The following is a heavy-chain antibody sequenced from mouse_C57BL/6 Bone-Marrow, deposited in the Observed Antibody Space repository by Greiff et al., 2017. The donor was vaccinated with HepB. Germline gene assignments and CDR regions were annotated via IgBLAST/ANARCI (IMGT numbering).Heavy chain of an antibody. D-gene: IGHD1-1*01. CDR2: ISSGSSTI. CDR1: GFTFSDYG. J-gene: IGHJ4*01. CDR3: AKPNYGNSYGAMDY. V-gene: IGHV5-17*01. Sequence: EVMLVESGGGLVKPGGSLKLSCAASGFTFSDYGMHWVRQAPEKGLEWVAYISSGSSTIYYADTVKGRFTIARDNAKNTLFLQMTSLRSEDTAMYYSAKPNYGNSYGAMDYWGQGTSVTVSS.